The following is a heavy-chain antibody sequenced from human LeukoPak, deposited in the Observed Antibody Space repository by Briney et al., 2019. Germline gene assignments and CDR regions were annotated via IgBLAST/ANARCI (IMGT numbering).Heavy chain of an antibody. CDR3: ARGEDRFDP. CDR1: GFTFDDYG. CDR2: INWSGGST. J-gene: IGHJ5*02. V-gene: IGHV3-20*01. Sequence: GGSLRLSCAASGFTFDDYGMSWVRQAPGKGLEGVSGINWSGGSTGYADLVKGPFTISRDNAKNSLYLQMNSLRAEDTALYHCARGEDRFDPWGQGTLVTVSS.